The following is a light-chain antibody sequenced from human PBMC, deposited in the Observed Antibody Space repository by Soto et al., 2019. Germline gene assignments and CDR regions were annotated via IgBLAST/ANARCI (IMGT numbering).Light chain of an antibody. CDR2: AAS. J-gene: IGKJ1*01. V-gene: IGKV1-39*01. CDR1: LSISSY. Sequence: DIQMTQSPSSLSASVGDRVTITCRASLSISSYLNWYQQKPGKAPNLLISAASSLEGGVPSRFSGSGSGTDFTLTITSLQPEGFSTYYCQQSYSIPWTFCQGTKVEIK. CDR3: QQSYSIPWT.